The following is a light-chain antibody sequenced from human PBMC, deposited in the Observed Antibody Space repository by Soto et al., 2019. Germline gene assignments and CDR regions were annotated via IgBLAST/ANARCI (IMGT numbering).Light chain of an antibody. Sequence: DIQMTQSPSTLSASVGDRVTITCRASQSISSWLAWYQQKPGKAPKLLIYKASSLESGVPSRFSGSRSGTEFTLTISSLQPEDFATYYCQQYKAFGQGTKVDIK. J-gene: IGKJ1*01. V-gene: IGKV1-5*03. CDR1: QSISSW. CDR3: QQYKA. CDR2: KAS.